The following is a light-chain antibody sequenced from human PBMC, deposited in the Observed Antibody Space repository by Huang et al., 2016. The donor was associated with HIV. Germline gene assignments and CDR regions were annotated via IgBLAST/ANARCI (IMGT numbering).Light chain of an antibody. V-gene: IGKV6-21*01. J-gene: IGKJ2*01. CDR1: QNIGNN. CDR3: HQSDTLPYT. Sequence: EIVLTQSPDFQSVTPKEKVTITCRAIQNIGNNLLWYQQKPDQSPKLLIKYASQSFSGVPSRFSGSGSGTYFTLTINSLEAEDAATYYCHQSDTLPYTFGQGTKLEIK. CDR2: YAS.